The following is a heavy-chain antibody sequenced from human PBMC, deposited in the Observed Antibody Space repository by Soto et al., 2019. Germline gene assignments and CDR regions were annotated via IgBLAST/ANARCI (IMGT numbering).Heavy chain of an antibody. J-gene: IGHJ4*02. CDR2: IYYSGST. D-gene: IGHD4-17*01. Sequence: PSETLSLTCTVSGGSISSSSYYWGWIRQPPGKGLEWIGSIYYSGSTYYNPSLKSRVTISVDTSKNQFSLKLSSVTAADTAVYYCARQAEDGDFDYWGQGTLVTVSS. CDR1: GGSISSSSYY. V-gene: IGHV4-39*01. CDR3: ARQAEDGDFDY.